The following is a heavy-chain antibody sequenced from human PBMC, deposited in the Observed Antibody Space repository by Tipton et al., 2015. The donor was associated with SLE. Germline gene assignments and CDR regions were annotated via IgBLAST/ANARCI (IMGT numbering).Heavy chain of an antibody. Sequence: QLVQSGAEMKKPGESLKISCRGSGYSFTSYWIVWVRQMPGKGLEWMGRIDPSDSYTNYSPSFQGHVTISADKSISTAYLQWSSLKASDTAMYYCARRGAVAGPYYYGMDVWGQGTTVTVSS. D-gene: IGHD6-19*01. CDR2: IDPSDSYT. J-gene: IGHJ6*02. CDR3: ARRGAVAGPYYYGMDV. V-gene: IGHV5-10-1*01. CDR1: GYSFTSYW.